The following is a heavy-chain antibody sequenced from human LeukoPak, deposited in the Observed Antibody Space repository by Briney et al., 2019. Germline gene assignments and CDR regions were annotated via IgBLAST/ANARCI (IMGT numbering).Heavy chain of an antibody. CDR1: GESISSAY. CDR3: AKHYGSGSNDLDI. J-gene: IGHJ3*02. CDR2: IYYSGIS. V-gene: IGHV4-59*01. D-gene: IGHD3-10*01. Sequence: SETLSLTRTVSGESISSAYWSWIRQSPGKGLEWIGYIYYSGISDYNPSLKSRVTISVDTSKNQFSLKLRSVTAADTAVYYCAKHYGSGSNDLDIWGQGTMVTVS.